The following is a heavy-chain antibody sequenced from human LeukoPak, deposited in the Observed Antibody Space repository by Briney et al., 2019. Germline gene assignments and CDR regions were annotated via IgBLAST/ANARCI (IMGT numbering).Heavy chain of an antibody. D-gene: IGHD5-12*01. Sequence: SETLSLTCTVSGGSISSYYWSWIRQPPGKGLEWIGYIYYSGSTNYNPSLKSRVTISVDTSKNQFSLKLSSVTAADTAVYYCARGGSWLRGIYYYYMDVWGNGTTVTVSS. CDR3: ARGGSWLRGIYYYYMDV. V-gene: IGHV4-59*01. CDR2: IYYSGST. J-gene: IGHJ6*03. CDR1: GGSISSYY.